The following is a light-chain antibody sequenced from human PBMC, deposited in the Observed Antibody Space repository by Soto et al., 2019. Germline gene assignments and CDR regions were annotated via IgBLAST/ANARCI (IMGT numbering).Light chain of an antibody. J-gene: IGKJ1*01. CDR3: QQYGSSSWT. V-gene: IGKV3-20*01. CDR1: QSFSSSY. Sequence: EIVLTQSPGTLSLSPGERATLSCRASQSFSSSYLAWYQQQPGQAPRLLIYGASNRATGIPDRFSGSGSGTDFTLTISRLEPEDFAVYYCQQYGSSSWTFGQGTKVEIK. CDR2: GAS.